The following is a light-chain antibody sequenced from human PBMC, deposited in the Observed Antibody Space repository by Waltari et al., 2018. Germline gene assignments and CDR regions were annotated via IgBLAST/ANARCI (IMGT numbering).Light chain of an antibody. Sequence: SYELTQPPSVSVSPGQTASISCSGDQLRNLHVSWYQQKPGQSPVLVISLDNRRPSGIPVRFSGANSGNTATLTISGTQAMDEADYYCQAWDRTSVVFGGGTKLTVL. CDR3: QAWDRTSVV. V-gene: IGLV3-1*01. CDR2: LDN. J-gene: IGLJ2*01. CDR1: QLRNLH.